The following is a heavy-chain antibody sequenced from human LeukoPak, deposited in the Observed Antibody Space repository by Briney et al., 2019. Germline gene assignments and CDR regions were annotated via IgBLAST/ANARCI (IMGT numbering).Heavy chain of an antibody. J-gene: IGHJ4*02. Sequence: ASVKVSYKASGYTFTGYYMHWVRQAPGQGREWMGRINPNSGGTTYAQKFQGRVTMTRGPSSSTAYMELSRLRSDDTAVYYCARPYCGGDCNFDYWGQGTLVTVSS. D-gene: IGHD2-21*02. CDR2: INPNSGGT. V-gene: IGHV1-2*06. CDR3: ARPYCGGDCNFDY. CDR1: GYTFTGYY.